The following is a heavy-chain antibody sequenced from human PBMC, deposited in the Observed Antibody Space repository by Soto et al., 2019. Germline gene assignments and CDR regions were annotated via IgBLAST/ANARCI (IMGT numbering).Heavy chain of an antibody. CDR1: GYTFTSYY. V-gene: IGHV1-46*03. J-gene: IGHJ6*03. D-gene: IGHD2-15*01. CDR3: ARDLYCSGGSCSLQAYYYYMDV. CDR2: INPSGGST. Sequence: EASVKVSCKASGYTFTSYYMHWVRQAPGQGLEWMGIINPSGGSTSYAQKFQGRVTMTRDTSTSTVYMELSSLRSEDTAVYYCARDLYCSGGSCSLQAYYYYMDVWGKGTTVTVSS.